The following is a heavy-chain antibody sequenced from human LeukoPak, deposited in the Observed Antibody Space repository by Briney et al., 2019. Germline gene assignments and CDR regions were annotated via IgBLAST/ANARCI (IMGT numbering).Heavy chain of an antibody. V-gene: IGHV1-69*05. CDR3: ARVYGDGEYFDY. CDR1: GGTFSSYA. CDR2: IIPIFGTA. Sequence: SVKVSCKASGGTFSSYAISWVRQAPGQGLEWMGGIIPIFGTANYAQKFQGRVTITTDESTSTAYMELSSLRSEDTAVYYCARVYGDGEYFDYWGQGTLVTVSS. D-gene: IGHD3-10*01. J-gene: IGHJ4*02.